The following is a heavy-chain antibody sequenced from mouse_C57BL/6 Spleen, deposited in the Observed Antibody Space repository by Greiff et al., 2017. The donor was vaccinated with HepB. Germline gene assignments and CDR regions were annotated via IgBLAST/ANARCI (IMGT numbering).Heavy chain of an antibody. CDR3: GRHDYDDYFDY. CDR2: ISSGGSYT. J-gene: IGHJ2*01. V-gene: IGHV5-6*01. D-gene: IGHD2-4*01. Sequence: EVKVVESGGDLVKPGASLKLSCAASGFTFSSYGMPWVRQTPDKRLEWVATISSGGSYTYYPDSLKGRYTITRDNAKNTLYLQMSSLKSEDTAMYYCGRHDYDDYFDYWGQGTTLTVSS. CDR1: GFTFSSYG.